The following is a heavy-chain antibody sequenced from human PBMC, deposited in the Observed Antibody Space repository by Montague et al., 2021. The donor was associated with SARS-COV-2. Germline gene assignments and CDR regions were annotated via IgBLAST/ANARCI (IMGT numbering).Heavy chain of an antibody. J-gene: IGHJ3*02. CDR1: GGSFRDYA. CDR3: ARGGYYDYAFDI. Sequence: SETLSLTCDFAGGSFRDYAWSWIRQPPGKRLEWIGYIYYSGSTNYNPSLKSRVTISVDTSKNQFSLKLSSVTAADTAVYYCARGGYYDYAFDIWGQGTMVTVSS. D-gene: IGHD3-22*01. CDR2: IYYSGST. V-gene: IGHV4-59*01.